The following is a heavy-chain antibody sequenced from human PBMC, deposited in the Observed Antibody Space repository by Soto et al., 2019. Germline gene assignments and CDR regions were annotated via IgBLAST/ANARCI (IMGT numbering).Heavy chain of an antibody. CDR3: ARVYVDIAMVPASTFDY. CDR2: IYYSGST. Sequence: PSGTLSLTCTVSGGSIGSGGYYWSWIRQHPGKGLEWIGYIYYSGSTYYNPSLKSRGTISVAPSKNQFSLKLSSVTAAATAVYYCARVYVDIAMVPASTFDYWGQGTLVTVSS. CDR1: GGSIGSGGYY. J-gene: IGHJ4*02. V-gene: IGHV4-31*03. D-gene: IGHD5-18*01.